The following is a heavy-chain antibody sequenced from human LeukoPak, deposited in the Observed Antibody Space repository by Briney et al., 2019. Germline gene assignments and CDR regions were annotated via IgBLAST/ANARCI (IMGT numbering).Heavy chain of an antibody. CDR2: ISAAGDVT. V-gene: IGHV3-23*01. Sequence: GGSLRLSCAASGFTFTKYDMSWVRQAPGKGLEWVSSISAAGDVTVHAESVKGRFTISRDNSKNTLYLQLSSLRVEDTAVYYCIKDRIGTWSFDHWGQGTLLTVSS. CDR3: IKDRIGTWSFDH. D-gene: IGHD1-26*01. J-gene: IGHJ4*02. CDR1: GFTFTKYD.